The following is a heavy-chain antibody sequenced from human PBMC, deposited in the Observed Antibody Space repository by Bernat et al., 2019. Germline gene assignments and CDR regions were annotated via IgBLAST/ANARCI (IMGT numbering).Heavy chain of an antibody. Sequence: QVQLVQSGAEVKKPGSSVKVSCEASGGTFSSYAISWVRQAPGQGLEWMGGIIPIFGTANYAQKFQGRVTITADKSTSTAYMELSSLRSDDTAVYYCARQKGSLVRLRGSYYFDYWGQGTLVTVSS. CDR3: ARQKGSLVRLRGSYYFDY. J-gene: IGHJ4*02. D-gene: IGHD6-25*01. CDR1: GGTFSSYA. CDR2: IIPIFGTA. V-gene: IGHV1-69*06.